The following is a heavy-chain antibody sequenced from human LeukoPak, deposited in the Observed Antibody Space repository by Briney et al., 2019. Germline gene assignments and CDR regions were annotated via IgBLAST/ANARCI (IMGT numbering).Heavy chain of an antibody. CDR3: AKEHSSGWNPTRHFDN. V-gene: IGHV3-23*01. CDR1: GFTFSTYA. Sequence: GGSLRLSCAASGFTFSTYAMAWVRQAPGKGLEWVSAISGSGVYTNFADSVKGRFTISRDNSKNTLYLQMNTLRAEDTAVYYCAKEHSSGWNPTRHFDNWGQGTLVTVSS. J-gene: IGHJ4*02. D-gene: IGHD6-19*01. CDR2: ISGSGVYT.